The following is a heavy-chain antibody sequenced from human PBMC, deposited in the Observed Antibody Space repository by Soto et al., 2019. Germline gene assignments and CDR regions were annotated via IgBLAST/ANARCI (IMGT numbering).Heavy chain of an antibody. CDR2: IKSKTDGGTT. Sequence: GGSLRLSCAASGFTFSNAWMNWVRQAPGKGLEWVGRIKSKTDGGTTDYAAPVKGRFTISRDDSKNTLYLQMNSLKTEDTAVYYCTTVMDYYYDSSGYYHTPTDYWGQGTLVTVS. CDR3: TTVMDYYYDSSGYYHTPTDY. V-gene: IGHV3-15*07. J-gene: IGHJ4*02. D-gene: IGHD3-22*01. CDR1: GFTFSNAW.